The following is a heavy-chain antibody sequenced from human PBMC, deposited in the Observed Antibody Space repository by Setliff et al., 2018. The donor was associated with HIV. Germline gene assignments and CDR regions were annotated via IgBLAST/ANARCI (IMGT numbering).Heavy chain of an antibody. J-gene: IGHJ3*02. CDR2: IYTSGST. CDR3: ARLGPDGYNSRHDAFDI. V-gene: IGHV4-4*09. CDR1: GGSISSYY. Sequence: SETLSLTCTVSGGSISSYYWSWIRQPPGKGLEWIGYIYTSGSTNYNPSLTSRVTISVDTSKNQFSLKLSSVTAADTAVYYCARLGPDGYNSRHDAFDIWGQGTMVTVSS. D-gene: IGHD5-12*01.